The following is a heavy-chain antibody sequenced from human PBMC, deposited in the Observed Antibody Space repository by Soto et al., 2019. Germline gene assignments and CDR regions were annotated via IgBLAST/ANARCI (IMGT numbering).Heavy chain of an antibody. CDR2: IHYSGRT. V-gene: IGHV4-31*11. CDR1: GGSITSGAYY. D-gene: IGHD3-22*01. Sequence: PSETLSLTCAVSGGSITSGAYYWTWIRQHPGKGLEWIAYIHYSGRTYYNPSLQSRVTISVDTSHNQFSLKLSSVTAADTAVYYCARYYFGSSGYSNWFGSWRQGTRVTVSS. J-gene: IGHJ5*01. CDR3: ARYYFGSSGYSNWFGS.